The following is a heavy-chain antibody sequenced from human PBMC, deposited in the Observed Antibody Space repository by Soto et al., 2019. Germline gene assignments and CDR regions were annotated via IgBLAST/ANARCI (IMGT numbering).Heavy chain of an antibody. CDR3: TRGPSGDKVDF. CDR2: IYEGGRT. V-gene: IGHV4-30-4*08. J-gene: IGHJ4*02. Sequence: QVQLQESGPGLVKPSLTLSLTCTVSGGSVSSADWNWSWIRQTPGKGLEWIGHIYEGGRTYSNPSLMSRATISLDTSKNLFSLNLKSVTAADTAVYYCTRGPSGDKVDFWGQGLLVIVSS. D-gene: IGHD7-27*01. CDR1: GGSVSSADWN.